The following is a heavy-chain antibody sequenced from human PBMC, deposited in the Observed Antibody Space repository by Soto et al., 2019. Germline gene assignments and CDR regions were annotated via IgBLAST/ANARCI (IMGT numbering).Heavy chain of an antibody. V-gene: IGHV4-59*08. Sequence: PSETLSLTCTVSGGSINNYYWTWIRQLPGMGLEWIGYVYYTGTTSYNPSLKSRVTISIDGSKNQISLKLSSVTAGDTAFYYCARLGGYYHSLDTWGQGTLVTVSS. CDR3: ARLGGYYHSLDT. D-gene: IGHD3-22*01. CDR2: VYYTGTT. J-gene: IGHJ5*02. CDR1: GGSINNYY.